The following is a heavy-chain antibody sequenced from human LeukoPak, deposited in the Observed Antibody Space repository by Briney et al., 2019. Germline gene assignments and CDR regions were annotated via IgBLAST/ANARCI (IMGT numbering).Heavy chain of an antibody. CDR3: AREKHLAVAGTGVPDY. D-gene: IGHD6-19*01. CDR2: ISYDGSNK. J-gene: IGHJ4*02. CDR1: GFTFSSYA. V-gene: IGHV3-30-3*01. Sequence: GRSLRLSCAASGFTFSSYAMHWVRQAPGKGLEWVAVISYDGSNKYYADSVKGRFTISRDNSKNTLYLQMNSLRAEDTAVYYCAREKHLAVAGTGVPDYWGQGTLVTVSS.